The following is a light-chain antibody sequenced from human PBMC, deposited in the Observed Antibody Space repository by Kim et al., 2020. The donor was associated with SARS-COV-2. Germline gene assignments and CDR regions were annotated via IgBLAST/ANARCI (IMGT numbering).Light chain of an antibody. V-gene: IGLV3-1*01. J-gene: IGLJ1*01. CDR2: HDN. CDR1: KLGDKY. CDR3: QAWDSSTHNYV. Sequence: YELTQPPSVSVSPGQTASITCSGYKLGDKYVSWYQQKPGQSPVVVIYHDNQRPSRIPERFSGSNSGNTATLTISGTQAMDEAGYYCQAWDSSTHNYVFGAGTKVTVL.